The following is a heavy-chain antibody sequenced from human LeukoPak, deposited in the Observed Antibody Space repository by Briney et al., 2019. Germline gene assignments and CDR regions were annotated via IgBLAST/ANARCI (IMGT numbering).Heavy chain of an antibody. J-gene: IGHJ4*02. CDR1: GASINSGSYC. CDR3: ARDGYASGSYYDY. Sequence: SETLSLTCAVSGASINSGSYCWNWIRQPAGKELEYIGRVHTSETANYNPSLRSRVAISLDTSMNHFSLRLNSVTAADTAVYYCARDGYASGSYYDYWGQGTLVTVSS. V-gene: IGHV4-61*02. CDR2: VHTSETA. D-gene: IGHD1-26*01.